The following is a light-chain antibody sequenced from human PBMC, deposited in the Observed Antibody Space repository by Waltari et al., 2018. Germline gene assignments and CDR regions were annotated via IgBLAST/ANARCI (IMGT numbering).Light chain of an antibody. Sequence: DIQMTQSPSTLSTSVGDRVTITCRASESISTWVALYQQKPWQAPKLLIYRTSNLQSGVPPRFSGSGSGTEFTLTIRSLQPGDFATYFCQQYSYFSTFGQGTKLEIK. CDR2: RTS. V-gene: IGKV1-5*03. CDR1: ESISTW. J-gene: IGKJ2*01. CDR3: QQYSYFST.